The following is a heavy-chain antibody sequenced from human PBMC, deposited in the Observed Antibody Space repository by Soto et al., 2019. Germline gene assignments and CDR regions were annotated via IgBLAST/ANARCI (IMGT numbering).Heavy chain of an antibody. V-gene: IGHV3-23*01. Sequence: GGSLRLSCAASGFTFSSYAMSWVRQAPGKGLEWVSAISGSGGSTYYADSVKGRFTISRDNSKNTLYLQMNSLRAEDTAVYYCARLHYDSSGYTDYWGQGTLVTVST. CDR3: ARLHYDSSGYTDY. J-gene: IGHJ4*02. CDR2: ISGSGGST. CDR1: GFTFSSYA. D-gene: IGHD3-22*01.